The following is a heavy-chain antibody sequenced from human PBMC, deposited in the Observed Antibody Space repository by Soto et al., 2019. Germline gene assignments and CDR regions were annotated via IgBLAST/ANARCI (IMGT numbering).Heavy chain of an antibody. CDR3: AEEGHSSGWSFFDY. J-gene: IGHJ4*02. Sequence: QVQLVQSGAEVKKPGASVRVSCKSSGYTFTTYAMHWVRRAPGQWHEWKGWSNVGNGHTEYAQKFQGRVTISRDTSATTAYMELSSLTSEDKSVYYCAEEGHSSGWSFFDYWGQGTLVTVSS. V-gene: IGHV1-3*01. CDR1: GYTFTTYA. D-gene: IGHD6-19*01. CDR2: SNVGNGHT.